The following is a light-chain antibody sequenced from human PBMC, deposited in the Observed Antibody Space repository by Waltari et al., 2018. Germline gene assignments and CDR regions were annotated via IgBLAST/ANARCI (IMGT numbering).Light chain of an antibody. CDR2: DAS. CDR3: QQHSNWPPYT. Sequence: EIVLTQSPASLSLSPGESASLPCRASQSVSSSLAWYQQKPGQAPRLLIYDASNRAFGIPARFSGSGSGTDFTLTISSLEPEDFAIYYCQQHSNWPPYTFGQGTKLEIK. J-gene: IGKJ2*01. CDR1: QSVSSS. V-gene: IGKV3-11*01.